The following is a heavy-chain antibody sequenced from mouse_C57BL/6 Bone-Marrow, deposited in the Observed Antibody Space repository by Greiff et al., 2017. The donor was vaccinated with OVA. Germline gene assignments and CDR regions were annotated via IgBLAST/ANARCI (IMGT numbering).Heavy chain of an antibody. CDR1: GYTFTSYW. CDR3: ARRMVTTGYYAMDY. V-gene: IGHV1-69*01. J-gene: IGHJ4*01. Sequence: QVQLQQPGAELVMPGASVKLSCKASGYTFTSYWMHWVKQRPGQGLEWIGEIDPSDSYTNYNQKVKGKSTLTVDKSSSPAYMQLSSLTSEDSAVYYCARRMVTTGYYAMDYWGQGTSVTVSS. CDR2: IDPSDSYT. D-gene: IGHD2-2*01.